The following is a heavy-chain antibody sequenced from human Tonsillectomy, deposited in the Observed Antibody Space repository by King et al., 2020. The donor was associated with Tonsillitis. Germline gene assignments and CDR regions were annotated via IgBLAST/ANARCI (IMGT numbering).Heavy chain of an antibody. Sequence: VQLVESGGGLVQPGGSLRLSCAASGFTFSSYEMNWVRQAPGKGLEWVSYISSSVSTIFYADSVKGRFTISRDNAKNSLYLQMNSLRAEDTAVYYCASHGDCSGGSCYHSVDYWGQGTLVTVSS. CDR3: ASHGDCSGGSCYHSVDY. CDR1: GFTFSSYE. D-gene: IGHD2-15*01. CDR2: ISSSVSTI. V-gene: IGHV3-48*03. J-gene: IGHJ4*02.